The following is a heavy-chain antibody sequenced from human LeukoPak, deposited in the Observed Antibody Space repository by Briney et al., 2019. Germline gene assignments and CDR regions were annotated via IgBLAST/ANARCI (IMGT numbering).Heavy chain of an antibody. CDR1: GFTFSSYG. CDR3: ARFETSPGGVAFDI. J-gene: IGHJ3*02. D-gene: IGHD1-1*01. Sequence: GGSLRISCAAAGFTFSSYGTHWGRQAPGKGLGWVAVIWYDGSNKYYADSVKGRFTISRDNSKNTLFLQMNSLRAEDTAVYYCARFETSPGGVAFDIWGQGTMVTVSS. V-gene: IGHV3-33*01. CDR2: IWYDGSNK.